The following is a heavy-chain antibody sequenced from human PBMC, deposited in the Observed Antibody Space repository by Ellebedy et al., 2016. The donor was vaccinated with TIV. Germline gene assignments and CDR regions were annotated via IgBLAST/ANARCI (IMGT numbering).Heavy chain of an antibody. D-gene: IGHD4-17*01. CDR2: INPNSGGT. Sequence: AASVKVSCKASGYTFTSYGISWVRQAPGQGLEWMGWINPNSGGTNYAQKFQGRVTMTRDTSISTAYMELSRLRSDDTAVYYCARGSTTVTTYYYYGMDVWGQGTTVTVSS. CDR3: ARGSTTVTTYYYYGMDV. J-gene: IGHJ6*02. CDR1: GYTFTSYG. V-gene: IGHV1-2*02.